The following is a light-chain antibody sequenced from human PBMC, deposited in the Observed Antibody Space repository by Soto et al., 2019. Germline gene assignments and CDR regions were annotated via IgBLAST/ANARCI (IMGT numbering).Light chain of an antibody. V-gene: IGLV1-44*01. Sequence: VLTQPPSASGTPGQRVTIACSGSSSNIGSNPVNWYQQLPGAAPNLLIYSNNQRPSGVPDRFSGSKSGTSASLAISGLQSEDEADYYCTAWDDSLNGVLFGGGTKLTVL. CDR1: SSNIGSNP. CDR2: SNN. J-gene: IGLJ2*01. CDR3: TAWDDSLNGVL.